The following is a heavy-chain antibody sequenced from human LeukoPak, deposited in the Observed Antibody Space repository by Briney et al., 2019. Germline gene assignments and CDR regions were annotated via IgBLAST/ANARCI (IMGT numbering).Heavy chain of an antibody. V-gene: IGHV4-59*05. D-gene: IGHD1-26*01. J-gene: IGHJ4*02. CDR1: GGSISSYY. CDR3: ASELLGGSFFDY. CDR2: IYYSGST. Sequence: SETLSLTCTVSGGSISSYYWSWIRQPPGKGLEWIGSIYYSGSTYYNPSLKSRVTISVDTSKNQFSLKLSSVTAADTAVYYCASELLGGSFFDYWGQGTLVTVSS.